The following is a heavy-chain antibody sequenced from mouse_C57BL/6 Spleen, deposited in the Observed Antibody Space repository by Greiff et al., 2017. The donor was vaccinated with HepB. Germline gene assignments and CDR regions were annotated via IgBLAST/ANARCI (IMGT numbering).Heavy chain of an antibody. Sequence: SPHLSFSSSFFPFLISFISFFLHTPANLLYFFSTISSVGSYTYYPDSVKGRFTISRDNAKNTLYLQMSSLKSEDTAMYYCARHYSNYPWFAYWGQGTLVTVSA. CDR1: FFPFLISF. D-gene: IGHD2-5*01. CDR2: ISSVGSYT. CDR3: ARHYSNYPWFAY. V-gene: IGHV5-6*01. J-gene: IGHJ3*01.